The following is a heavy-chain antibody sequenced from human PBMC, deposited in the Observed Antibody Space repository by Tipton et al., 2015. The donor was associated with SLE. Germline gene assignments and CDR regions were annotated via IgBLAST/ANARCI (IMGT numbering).Heavy chain of an antibody. V-gene: IGHV3-49*04. J-gene: IGHJ4*02. D-gene: IGHD2-15*01. CDR1: GFSFGDYA. Sequence: RSLRLSCTASGFSFGDYAMSWVRQAPGKGLEWVGFIRSKGCGGTPEYAASVRGRFTISRDDFKSIAYLQMNGLKTEDTAVYYCTRMTCSGGTCPDEFWGQGTLVTVSS. CDR3: TRMTCSGGTCPDEF. CDR2: IRSKGCGGTP.